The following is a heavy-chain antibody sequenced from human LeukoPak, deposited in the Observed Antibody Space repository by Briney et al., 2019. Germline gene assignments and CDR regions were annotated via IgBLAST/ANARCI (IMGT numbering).Heavy chain of an antibody. Sequence: SETLSLTCTISGDSISNYYWSWIRQPPGRGLEWIGYIYYSGGTNYNPSLKSRVSISVDTSKTHFSLKLTSVTAADTAVYCARTGYCSSRYCDYYGMDVWGQGTTVTVSS. CDR2: IYYSGGT. V-gene: IGHV4-59*01. D-gene: IGHD6-13*01. CDR1: GDSISNYY. J-gene: IGHJ6*02. CDR3: ARTGYCSSRYCDYYGMDV.